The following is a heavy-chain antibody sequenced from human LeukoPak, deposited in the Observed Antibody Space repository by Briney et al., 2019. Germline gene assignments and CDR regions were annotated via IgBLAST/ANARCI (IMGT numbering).Heavy chain of an antibody. J-gene: IGHJ4*02. CDR1: GGSISSYY. CDR3: ARGKRGGNPYFDY. CDR2: IYHSGST. D-gene: IGHD4-23*01. V-gene: IGHV4-59*01. Sequence: SETLSLTCTVSGGSISSYYWSWIRQPPGKGLEWIGYIYHSGSTNYNPSLKSRVTISVDTSKNQFSLKLSSVTAADTAVYYCARGKRGGNPYFDYWGQGTLVTVSS.